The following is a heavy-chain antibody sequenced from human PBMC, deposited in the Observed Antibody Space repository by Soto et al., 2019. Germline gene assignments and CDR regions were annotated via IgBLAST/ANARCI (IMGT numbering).Heavy chain of an antibody. CDR2: VNNDGTDT. CDR1: GFTFSNYW. Sequence: EVQLVESGGGLVQPGGSLRLSCAASGFTFSNYWMYWVRQAPGKGLVWVSRVNNDGTDTTHADSVKGRFTISRDNAEKTLYLQMNSPRAEDTAVSYCPRGGMQHALDVWGQASTVTVSS. J-gene: IGHJ6*02. CDR3: PRGGMQHALDV. D-gene: IGHD6-13*01. V-gene: IGHV3-74*03.